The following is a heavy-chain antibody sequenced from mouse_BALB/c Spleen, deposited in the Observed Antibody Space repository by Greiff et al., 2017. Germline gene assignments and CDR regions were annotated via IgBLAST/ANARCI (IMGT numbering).Heavy chain of an antibody. V-gene: IGHV5-6-5*01. CDR3: ARLIKGYFDV. D-gene: IGHD1-1*01. J-gene: IGHJ1*01. CDR1: GFTFSSYA. Sequence: EVQRVESGGGLVKPGGSLKLSCAASGFTFSSYAMSWVRQTPEKRLEWVASISSGGSTYYPDSVKGRFTISRDNARNILYLQMSSLRSEDTAMYYCARLIKGYFDVWGAGTTVTVSS. CDR2: ISSGGST.